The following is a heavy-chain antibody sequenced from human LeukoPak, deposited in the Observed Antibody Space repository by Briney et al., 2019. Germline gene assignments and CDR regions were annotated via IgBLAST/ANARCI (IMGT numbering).Heavy chain of an antibody. V-gene: IGHV4-39*07. CDR3: ARVEEGYGSGRRENYFYYYMDV. Sequence: SETLSLTCTVSGGSISSSSYYWGWIRQPPGKGLEWIVSFYYSGSTYYNPSLKSRVTISLDTSKNQFSLKLSSVTAADTAVYYCARVEEGYGSGRRENYFYYYMDVWGKGTTVTISS. CDR2: FYYSGST. D-gene: IGHD3-10*01. J-gene: IGHJ6*03. CDR1: GGSISSSSYY.